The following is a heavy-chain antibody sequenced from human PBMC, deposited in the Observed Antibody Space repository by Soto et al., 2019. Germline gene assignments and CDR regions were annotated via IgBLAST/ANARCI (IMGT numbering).Heavy chain of an antibody. D-gene: IGHD5-12*01. Sequence: EVQLVESGGGLVQPGGSLRLSCAASGFTFSGYWMSWVRQSPGKGLEWVANIKQDGSEKYYVDSVKGRFTISRDNAKNSLYLQMNSLRAEDTAVYYCAVRKWLRAPFDYWGQGTLVTVSS. V-gene: IGHV3-7*01. CDR2: IKQDGSEK. CDR3: AVRKWLRAPFDY. CDR1: GFTFSGYW. J-gene: IGHJ4*02.